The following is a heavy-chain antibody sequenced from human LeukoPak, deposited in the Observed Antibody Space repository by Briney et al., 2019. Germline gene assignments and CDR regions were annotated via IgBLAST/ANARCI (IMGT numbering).Heavy chain of an antibody. J-gene: IGHJ3*02. CDR2: ISSSGST. CDR1: GGSISSYY. Sequence: SETLSLTCTVSGGSISSYYWSWIRQPAGKGLEWIGRISSSGSTNYNPSLKSRVTISVDTSKNQFSLRLSSVTAADTAVYFCARGPYSYDSSGAFDIWGQGTMVTVSS. V-gene: IGHV4-4*07. D-gene: IGHD3-22*01. CDR3: ARGPYSYDSSGAFDI.